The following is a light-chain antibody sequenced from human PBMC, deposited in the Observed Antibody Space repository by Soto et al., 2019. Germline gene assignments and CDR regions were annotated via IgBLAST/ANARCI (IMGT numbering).Light chain of an antibody. CDR3: GTWDLSLSEVF. V-gene: IGLV1-51*01. Sequence: QSVLTQPPSVSAAPGQKVTISCSGSSSNIGRNFVSWYQHLPGTAPKLLIFDDNRRPSGIPDRFSGSKSGTSATLGITGLQTGDEADYYCGTWDLSLSEVFFGGGTKLTVL. CDR1: SSNIGRNF. CDR2: DDN. J-gene: IGLJ2*01.